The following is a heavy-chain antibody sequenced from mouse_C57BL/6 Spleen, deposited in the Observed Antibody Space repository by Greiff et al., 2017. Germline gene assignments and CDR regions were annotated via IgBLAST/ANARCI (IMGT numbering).Heavy chain of an antibody. V-gene: IGHV2-2*01. Sequence: QVQLKQSGPGLVQPSQSLSITCTVSGFSLTSYGVHWVRQSPGKGLGWLGVIWSGGSTDYNAAFISRLSISKDNSKSQVFFKMNSLQADDTAIYYCARWDDYGNYYAMDYWGQGTSVTVSS. CDR2: IWSGGST. CDR3: ARWDDYGNYYAMDY. J-gene: IGHJ4*01. D-gene: IGHD2-4*01. CDR1: GFSLTSYG.